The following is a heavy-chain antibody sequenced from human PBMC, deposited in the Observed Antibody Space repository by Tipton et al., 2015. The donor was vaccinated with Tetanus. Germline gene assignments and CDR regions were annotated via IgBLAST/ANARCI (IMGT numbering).Heavy chain of an antibody. Sequence: QVQLVQSGAEMKKPGSSVKVSCKASGGTFTNYALSWVRQAPGQGLEWVGGITPIFGTTNSAPKFQGRVTITADESTNTAYMELSSLRSEDTAVYYCARISGGRFWYFDLWGRGTLVTVSS. CDR3: ARISGGRFWYFDL. J-gene: IGHJ2*01. V-gene: IGHV1-69*01. CDR1: GGTFTNYA. D-gene: IGHD2-15*01. CDR2: ITPIFGTT.